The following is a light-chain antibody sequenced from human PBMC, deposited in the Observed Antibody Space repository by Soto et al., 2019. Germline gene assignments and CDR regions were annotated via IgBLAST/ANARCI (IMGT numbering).Light chain of an antibody. J-gene: IGLJ1*01. CDR2: EVS. CDR3: SSYVGSNNFV. CDR1: SSDVGTYKP. Sequence: QSVLTQPASVSGSPGQSITISCTGTSSDVGTYKPVSWYQQHPGKAPKLMIYEVSERPSGVPDRFSGSKSGNTASLTVSGLQADDEADYYCSSYVGSNNFVFGTGTKVTVL. V-gene: IGLV2-8*01.